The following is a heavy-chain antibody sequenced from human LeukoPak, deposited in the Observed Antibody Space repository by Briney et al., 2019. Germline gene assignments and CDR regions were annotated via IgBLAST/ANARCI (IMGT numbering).Heavy chain of an antibody. CDR1: GFTFSSYG. CDR3: AKDTGGSFDY. V-gene: IGHV3-23*01. J-gene: IGHJ4*02. D-gene: IGHD2-8*02. Sequence: GGSLRLSCAASGFTFSSYGMSWVRQAPGKGLEWVSAISGSGGSTYYADSVKGRFTISRDNSKNTLYLQMNSLRAEDTAVYYRAKDTGGSFDYWGQGTLVTVSS. CDR2: ISGSGGST.